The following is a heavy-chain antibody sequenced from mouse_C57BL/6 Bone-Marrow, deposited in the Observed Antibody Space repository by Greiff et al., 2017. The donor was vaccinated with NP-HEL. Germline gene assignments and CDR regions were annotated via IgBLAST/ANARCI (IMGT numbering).Heavy chain of an antibody. J-gene: IGHJ1*03. Sequence: QVQLQQSGAELVKPGASVKMSCKASGYTFTSYWITWVKQRPGQGLEWIGDIYPGSGSTNYNEKFKSKATLTVDTSSSTAYMQLSSLTSEDSAVYYCAGYYGSPWYFDVWGTGTTVTVSS. CDR1: GYTFTSYW. CDR3: AGYYGSPWYFDV. V-gene: IGHV1-55*01. CDR2: IYPGSGST. D-gene: IGHD1-1*01.